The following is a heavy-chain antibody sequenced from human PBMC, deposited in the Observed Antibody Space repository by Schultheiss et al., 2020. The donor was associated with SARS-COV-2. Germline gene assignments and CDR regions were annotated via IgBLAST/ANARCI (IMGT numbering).Heavy chain of an antibody. D-gene: IGHD1-14*01. CDR2: IYYSGST. CDR1: GGSISSYY. Sequence: SQTLSLTCTVSGGSISSYYWGWIRQHPGKGLEWIGYIYYSGSTYYNPSLKSLVTISVDTSKNQFSLKLSSVTAADTAVYYCARLAFITGEPRDYWGQGTLVTVSS. V-gene: IGHV4-31*01. J-gene: IGHJ4*02. CDR3: ARLAFITGEPRDY.